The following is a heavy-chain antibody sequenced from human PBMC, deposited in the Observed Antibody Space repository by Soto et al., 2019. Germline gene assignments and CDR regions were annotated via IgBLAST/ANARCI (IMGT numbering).Heavy chain of an antibody. V-gene: IGHV1-69*12. CDR3: ARRATVTKMPGWFEP. J-gene: IGHJ5*02. Sequence: QVQLVQSGAEVKKPGSSVKGSCKASGGTCSGYAISWVRQAPGQGLEWMGGIIPIFGTANYAQKFQGRVTITADESTSTAYMELSSLRSEDTAVYYCARRATVTKMPGWFEPWGQGTLVTVSS. D-gene: IGHD4-17*01. CDR1: GGTCSGYA. CDR2: IIPIFGTA.